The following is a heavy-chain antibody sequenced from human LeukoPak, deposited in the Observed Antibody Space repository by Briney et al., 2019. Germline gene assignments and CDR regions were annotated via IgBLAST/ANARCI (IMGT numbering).Heavy chain of an antibody. J-gene: IGHJ4*02. V-gene: IGHV4-59*08. CDR1: GGSISTYY. CDR2: ISDSGST. CDR3: ARHLKKDGYNYYFDY. Sequence: SETLSLTCTVSGGSISTYYWSWIRQPPGKGLEWIGFISDSGSTDYNPSLTSRVAISVDTSKNQFSLRLSSVTAADTAVYYCARHLKKDGYNYYFDYWGQGTLVTVSS. D-gene: IGHD5-24*01.